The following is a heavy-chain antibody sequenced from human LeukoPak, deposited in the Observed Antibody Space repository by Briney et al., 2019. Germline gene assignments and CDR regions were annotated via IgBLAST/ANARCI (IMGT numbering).Heavy chain of an antibody. CDR2: ISYDGSNK. CDR1: GFTFSSYA. CDR3: ARAYYYDSSGYPSY. Sequence: GGSLRLSCAASGFTFSSYAMHWVRQAPGKGLEWVAVISYDGSNKYYADSVKGRFTIPRDNSKNTLYLQMNSLRAEDTAVYYCARAYYYDSSGYPSYWGQGTLVTVSS. J-gene: IGHJ4*02. V-gene: IGHV3-30-3*01. D-gene: IGHD3-22*01.